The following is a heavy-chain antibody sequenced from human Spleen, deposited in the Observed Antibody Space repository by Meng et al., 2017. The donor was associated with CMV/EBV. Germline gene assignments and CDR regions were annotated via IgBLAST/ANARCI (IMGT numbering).Heavy chain of an antibody. V-gene: IGHV3-74*01. CDR2: INTDGSDT. Sequence: GGSLRLSCAASGFTFSNYWMHWVRQAPGKGLVWVSHINTDGSDTNYADSVKGRFTISRDNSKNTLNLQMNSLRAEDSAVYYCAKGRLVPADWGQGTLVTVSS. CDR1: GFTFSNYW. CDR3: AKGRLVPAD. D-gene: IGHD2-2*01. J-gene: IGHJ4*02.